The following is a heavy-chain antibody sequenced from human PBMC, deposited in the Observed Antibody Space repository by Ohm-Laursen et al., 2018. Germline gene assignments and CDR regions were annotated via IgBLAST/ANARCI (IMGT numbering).Heavy chain of an antibody. CDR2: ISHSGST. V-gene: IGHV4-38-2*02. J-gene: IGHJ4*02. D-gene: IGHD3-16*01. CDR3: TRDGGYVWGSDN. CDR1: GYSISSGYY. Sequence: SDTLSLTCAVSGYSISSGYYWDWVRQPPGKGLEWIGSISHSGSTYYNPSLNSRVTISLDTSKNQFSRKLSSVTAADTAVYYCTRDGGYVWGSDNWGQGTLVTVSS.